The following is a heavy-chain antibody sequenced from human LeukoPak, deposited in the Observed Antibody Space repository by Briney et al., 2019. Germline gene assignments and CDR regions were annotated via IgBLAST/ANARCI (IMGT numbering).Heavy chain of an antibody. Sequence: GGPLRLSCAASGFTFSSYGMHWVRQAPGKGLEWVAVISYDGSNKYYADSVKGRFTISRDNSKNTLYLQMNSLRAEDTAVYYCAKDDWLQDYWGQGTLVTVSS. CDR1: GFTFSSYG. J-gene: IGHJ4*02. CDR3: AKDDWLQDY. D-gene: IGHD3-9*01. V-gene: IGHV3-30*18. CDR2: ISYDGSNK.